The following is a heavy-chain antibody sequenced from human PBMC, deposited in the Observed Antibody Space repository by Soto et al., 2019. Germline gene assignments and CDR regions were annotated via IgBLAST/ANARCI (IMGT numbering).Heavy chain of an antibody. CDR2: INPKSAAT. CDR3: ARIKWGLDYYNGMDV. CDR1: GYSVSDYF. J-gene: IGHJ6*02. D-gene: IGHD1-26*01. V-gene: IGHV1-2*02. Sequence: ASVKVSCKASGYSVSDYFIQWVRQAPGQRPEWVAWINPKSAATNYAKKFQGRVSLTWDTSFSAAYMELTRLRPDDTAVYYCARIKWGLDYYNGMDVWGQGTTVTVSS.